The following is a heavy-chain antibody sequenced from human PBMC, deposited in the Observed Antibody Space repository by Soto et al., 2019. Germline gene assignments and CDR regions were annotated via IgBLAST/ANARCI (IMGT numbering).Heavy chain of an antibody. CDR1: GGSVTSSDFY. V-gene: IGHV4-30-4*01. CDR2: IYYSENS. J-gene: IGHJ4*02. CDR3: ASKKGYCSRSVCFPPTRLDF. Sequence: VQLQESGPGLVKPSQTLSLTCSVSGGSVTSSDFYWSWLRQPPGKGLEWIGYIYYSENSYYGPPIGIRFSISLDTSKTLFALRLTSVTAADTAVYYCASKKGYCSRSVCFPPTRLDFGGPGILVTVSS. D-gene: IGHD2-2*01.